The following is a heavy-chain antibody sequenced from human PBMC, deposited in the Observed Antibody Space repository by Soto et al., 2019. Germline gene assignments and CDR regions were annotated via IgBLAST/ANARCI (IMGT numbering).Heavy chain of an antibody. Sequence: GGSLRLSCAASGFTFSSYGMHWVRQAPGKGLEWVAVIWYDGSNKYYADSVKGRFTISRDNSKNTLYLQMNSLRAEDTAVYYCAREADFWRPKGGLEDYGMDVWGQGTTVTVSS. D-gene: IGHD3-3*01. CDR1: GFTFSSYG. CDR3: AREADFWRPKGGLEDYGMDV. CDR2: IWYDGSNK. V-gene: IGHV3-33*01. J-gene: IGHJ6*02.